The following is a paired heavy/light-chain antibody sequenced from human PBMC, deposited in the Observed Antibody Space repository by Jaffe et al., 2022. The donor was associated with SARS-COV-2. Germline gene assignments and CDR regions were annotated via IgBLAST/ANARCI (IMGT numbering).Heavy chain of an antibody. CDR2: ISYDGSEK. J-gene: IGHJ5*02. Sequence: QVQLVESGGDVVQPGTSLRLSCAASGFTFRRYAFYWVRQAPGKGLEWVAVISYDGSEKYYADSVKGRFTISRDNSKTTVDLQMNSLRAEDTAVYYCARDLLADSMARGGWFDPRGQGTLVMVSS. CDR3: ARDLLADSMARGGWFDP. D-gene: IGHD3-10*01. CDR1: GFTFRRYA. V-gene: IGHV3-30*04.
Light chain of an antibody. Sequence: QSALTQPASVSGSPGQSITISCTGTSGDVGGYIFVSWYQHHPGKAPKLIIYDVTNRPSGVSSRFSGSKSGDTASLTISGVQAEDEADYYCSSFTTNNTPNWVFGGGTKLTVL. CDR1: SGDVGGYIF. CDR3: SSFTTNNTPNWV. J-gene: IGLJ3*02. CDR2: DVT. V-gene: IGLV2-14*03.